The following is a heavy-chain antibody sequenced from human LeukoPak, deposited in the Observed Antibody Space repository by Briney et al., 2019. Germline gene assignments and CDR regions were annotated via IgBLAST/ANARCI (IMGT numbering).Heavy chain of an antibody. CDR2: IKSKTDGGTT. D-gene: IGHD3-3*01. CDR1: GFTFSNAW. Sequence: GGSLRLSCAASGFTFSNAWMSWVRQAPGKGLEWVGRIKSKTDGGTTDYAAPVKGRFTISRDDSKNTLYLQMNSLKTEDTAVYYCTLEWLAGTMDVWGKGTTVTVSS. J-gene: IGHJ6*03. CDR3: TLEWLAGTMDV. V-gene: IGHV3-15*01.